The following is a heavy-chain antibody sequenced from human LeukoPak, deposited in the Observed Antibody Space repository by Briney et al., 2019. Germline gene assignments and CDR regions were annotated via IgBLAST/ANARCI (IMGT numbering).Heavy chain of an antibody. J-gene: IGHJ4*02. D-gene: IGHD6-25*01. CDR3: AKRVAATGSNFDY. CDR2: ISGSGSYT. CDR1: GFTFSSYA. V-gene: IGHV3-23*01. Sequence: PGGSLRLSCAASGFTFSSYAMSWVRQAPGKGLEWVSGISGSGSYTYYADSVKGRFTISKDNSKNTPYLQMNSLRAEDTAVYYCAKRVAATGSNFDYWGQGTLVTVSS.